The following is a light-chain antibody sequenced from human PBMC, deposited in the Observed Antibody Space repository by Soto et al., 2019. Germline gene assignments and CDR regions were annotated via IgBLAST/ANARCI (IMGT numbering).Light chain of an antibody. V-gene: IGKV1-6*01. CDR3: QQSYSTPWT. CDR2: AAS. CDR1: QGIGND. J-gene: IGKJ1*01. Sequence: AIQVTQSPSSLSASVGDRVTITCRASQGIGNDLGWYQQKAGKAPKLLIYAASTLQSGVPSRFSGSGSGTDFTLTISSLQPEDFATYYCQQSYSTPWTFGQGTKVDIK.